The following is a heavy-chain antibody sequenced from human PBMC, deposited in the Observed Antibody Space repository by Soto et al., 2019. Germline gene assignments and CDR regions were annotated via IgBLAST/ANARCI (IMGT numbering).Heavy chain of an antibody. D-gene: IGHD6-19*01. Sequence: SQTLSLTCAISGDSVPSNSAAWNWIRQSPSRGLEWLGRTYYRSKWYNDYAVSVKSRITINPDTSKNQFSLQLNSVTPEDTAVYYCARWDSSGWQGVYYGMDVWGQGTTVTVSS. CDR3: ARWDSSGWQGVYYGMDV. V-gene: IGHV6-1*01. J-gene: IGHJ6*02. CDR1: GDSVPSNSAA. CDR2: TYYRSKWYN.